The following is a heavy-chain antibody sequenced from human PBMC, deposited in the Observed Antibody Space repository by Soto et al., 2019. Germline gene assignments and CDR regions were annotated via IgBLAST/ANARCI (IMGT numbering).Heavy chain of an antibody. V-gene: IGHV1-18*01. D-gene: IGHD3-22*01. J-gene: IGHJ4*02. CDR1: GYTFTSYG. Sequence: QVQLVQSGAEVKKPGASVKVSCKASGYTFTSYGISWVRQAPGQGLEWMGWISAYNGNTNYAQKLQGRVTMTTDTSTSTAYMELRSLRSDDTAVYYCARVVEFYYDSSGYTPRYYFDYWGQGTLVTVSS. CDR2: ISAYNGNT. CDR3: ARVVEFYYDSSGYTPRYYFDY.